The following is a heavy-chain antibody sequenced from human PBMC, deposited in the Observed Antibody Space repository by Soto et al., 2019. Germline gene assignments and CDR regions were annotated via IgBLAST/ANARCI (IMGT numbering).Heavy chain of an antibody. D-gene: IGHD6-19*01. CDR1: GYTFTNYA. V-gene: IGHV1-3*05. CDR2: INAGNGNT. J-gene: IGHJ4*02. CDR3: ARAVAVPADFDY. Sequence: QVQLAQSGAEEKKPGASVKVSCKASGYTFTNYAMHWVRQAPGQRLEWMGWINAGNGNTKYSQKFQGRVTITRDTSASTAYMELSSLRSEDTAVYYCARAVAVPADFDYWGQGTLVTVSS.